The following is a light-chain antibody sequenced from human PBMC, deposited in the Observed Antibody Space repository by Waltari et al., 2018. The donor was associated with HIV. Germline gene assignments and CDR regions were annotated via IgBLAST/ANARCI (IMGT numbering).Light chain of an antibody. J-gene: IGKJ1*01. CDR1: QSISTS. V-gene: IGKV1-8*01. CDR3: QQYYTYPQT. CDR2: GAS. Sequence: IRMTQSPSSFSASTGDRVTITCRASQSISTSLAWYQLKPGKAPKLLIYGASTLQNGVPSRFSGSGSGTDFTLTISCLQSDDFATYSCQQYYTYPQTFGQGTTVEIK.